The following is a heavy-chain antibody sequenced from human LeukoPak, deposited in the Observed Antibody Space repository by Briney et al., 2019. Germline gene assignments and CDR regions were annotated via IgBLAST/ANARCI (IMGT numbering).Heavy chain of an antibody. CDR1: GFTFADYA. CDR2: IRSKAYGGTT. V-gene: IGHV3-49*04. J-gene: IGHJ5*02. CDR3: TRHFWSGLNWFDP. D-gene: IGHD3-3*02. Sequence: GGSLRLSCTTSGFTFADYAMSWVRQAPGKGREWVGFIRSKAYGGTTEYAASVKGRFTISRDDSKSIAYLQMNSLKTEDTAVYYCTRHFWSGLNWFDPWGQGTLVTVSS.